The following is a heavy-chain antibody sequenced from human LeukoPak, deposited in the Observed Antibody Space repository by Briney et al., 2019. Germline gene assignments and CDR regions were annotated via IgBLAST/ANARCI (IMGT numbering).Heavy chain of an antibody. CDR3: ARVTFTVTTDSPYYFDY. CDR1: GGSFSGHY. CDR2: INHSGST. D-gene: IGHD4-17*01. Sequence: SETLSLTCAVYGGSFSGHYWSWIRQPPGKGLEWIGEINHSGSTNYNPSLKSRVTISVDTSKNQFSLKLSSVTAADTAVYYCARVTFTVTTDSPYYFDYWGQGTLVTVSS. J-gene: IGHJ4*02. V-gene: IGHV4-34*01.